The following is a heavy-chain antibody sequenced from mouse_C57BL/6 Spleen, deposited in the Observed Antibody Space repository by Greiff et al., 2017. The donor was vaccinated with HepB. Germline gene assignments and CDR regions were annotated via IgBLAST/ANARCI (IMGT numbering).Heavy chain of an antibody. CDR1: GYSITSGYY. D-gene: IGHD4-1*01. J-gene: IGHJ3*01. CDR3: ARIANWGAWFAY. V-gene: IGHV3-6*01. Sequence: EVKLMESGPGLVKPSQSLSLTCSVTGYSITSGYYWHWIRQFPGNKLEWMGYISYDGSNNYNPSLKNRISITRDTSKNQFFLKLNSVTTEDTATYYCARIANWGAWFAYWGQGTLVTVSA. CDR2: ISYDGSN.